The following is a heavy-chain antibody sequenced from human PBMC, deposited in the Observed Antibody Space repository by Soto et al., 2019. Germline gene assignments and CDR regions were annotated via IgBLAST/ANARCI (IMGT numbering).Heavy chain of an antibody. D-gene: IGHD1-26*01. V-gene: IGHV1-69*12. CDR1: GGTSSSYA. CDR2: IIPIFGTA. J-gene: IGHJ4*02. CDR3: SRKRDQSGRYFEGLDY. Sequence: QVQLVQSGAEVKKPGSSVKVSCKASGGTSSSYAISWVRQAPGQGLEWMGGIIPIFGTADYAQKYQGRVTITADEATSTAYMGLGRVLSEDTAVYYCSRKRDQSGRYFEGLDYWVQGPLVTVSS.